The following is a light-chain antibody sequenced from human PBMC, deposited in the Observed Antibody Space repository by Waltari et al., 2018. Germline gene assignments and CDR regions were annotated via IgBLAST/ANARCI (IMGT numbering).Light chain of an antibody. CDR2: KAS. CDR3: QQYNSYSLLS. Sequence: DIQMTQSPSPLSASVGDSVIFSCRASQSISKWLAWYQQKPGKAPKLLIYKASTLESGVPSRFSGSGSWTEFTLTISSLQPEDFATYYCQQYNSYSLLSFGGGTKVEIK. CDR1: QSISKW. V-gene: IGKV1-5*03. J-gene: IGKJ4*01.